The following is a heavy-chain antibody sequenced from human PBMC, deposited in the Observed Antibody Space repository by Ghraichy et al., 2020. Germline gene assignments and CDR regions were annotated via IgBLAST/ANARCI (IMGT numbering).Heavy chain of an antibody. J-gene: IGHJ4*02. V-gene: IGHV1-18*01. CDR3: ARGTRGPDY. CDR1: GYTFTSYG. Sequence: ASVKVSCKASGYTFTSYGITWVRQAPGQGLEWMGWVNTDNGNTNYAQKLQGRVTMTSDTSTTTAYMELRSLRADDTAVYYCARGTRGPDYWGQGTLVTVSS. CDR2: VNTDNGNT. D-gene: IGHD2-2*01.